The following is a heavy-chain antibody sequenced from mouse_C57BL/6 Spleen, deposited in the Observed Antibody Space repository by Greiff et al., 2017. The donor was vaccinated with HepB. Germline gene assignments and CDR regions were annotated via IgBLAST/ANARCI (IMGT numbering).Heavy chain of an antibody. V-gene: IGHV1-20*01. D-gene: IGHD2-2*01. CDR2: INPYNGDT. CDR1: GYSFTGYF. J-gene: IGHJ1*03. CDR3: ASRRRDYGYDYWYFDV. Sequence: VQLQQSGPELVKPGDSVKISCKASGYSFTGYFMNWVMQSHGKSLEWIGRINPYNGDTFYNQKFKGKATLTVDKSSSTAHMELRSLTSEDSAVYYCASRRRDYGYDYWYFDVWGTGTTVTVSS.